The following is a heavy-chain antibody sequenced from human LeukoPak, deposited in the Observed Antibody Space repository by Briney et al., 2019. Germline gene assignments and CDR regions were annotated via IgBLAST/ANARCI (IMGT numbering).Heavy chain of an antibody. CDR1: GFTFSNYA. D-gene: IGHD6-13*01. V-gene: IGHV4-34*01. CDR3: ARVIRLGSSWSVQGYYYYMDV. J-gene: IGHJ6*03. Sequence: GSLRLSCAASGFTFSNYAMSWVRQPPGKGLEWIGEINRSASTNYNPSLKSRVTISVDTSKNQFSLKLSSVTAADTAVYYCARVIRLGSSWSVQGYYYYMDVWGKGTTVTVSS. CDR2: INRSAST.